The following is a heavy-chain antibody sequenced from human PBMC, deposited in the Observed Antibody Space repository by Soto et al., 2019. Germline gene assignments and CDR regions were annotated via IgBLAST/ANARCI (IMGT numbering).Heavy chain of an antibody. V-gene: IGHV1-18*01. CDR2: ISNYNGKT. CDR3: ARVKNYDILSGSSHSIDV. Sequence: ASVKVSCKASGYTFTNYGITWVRPAPGQGLEWMGWISNYNGKTNYAQILQGRVTMTTDTSTRTAYMELTSLRSGDTATYYCARVKNYDILSGSSHSIDVWGQGTTVTVSS. J-gene: IGHJ6*01. CDR1: GYTFTNYG. D-gene: IGHD3-9*01.